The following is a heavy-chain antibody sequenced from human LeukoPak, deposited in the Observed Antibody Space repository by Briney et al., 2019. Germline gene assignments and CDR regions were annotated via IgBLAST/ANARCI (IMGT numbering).Heavy chain of an antibody. CDR2: IYYSGST. CDR1: GGSISSGDHY. CDR3: ARDASYYGSGIDY. Sequence: PSQTLSLPCTVSGGSISSGDHYWSCIRLPPGKGLEWIGYIYYSGSTYYNPSLKSRITISVDTSKNQLSLKLSSVTAADTAVYYCARDASYYGSGIDYWGQGTLVTVSS. D-gene: IGHD3-10*01. J-gene: IGHJ4*02. V-gene: IGHV4-30-4*08.